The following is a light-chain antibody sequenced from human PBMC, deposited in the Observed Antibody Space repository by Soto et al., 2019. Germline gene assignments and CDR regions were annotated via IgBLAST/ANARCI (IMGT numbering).Light chain of an antibody. CDR1: TSDVGGYNY. Sequence: QSALTQPASVSGSLGQSITISCTGTTSDVGGYNYVSWYQQHPGKAPILMIYEVTNRPSGVSNRFSGSKSGNTASQTISGLQVEDEAEYYCGSYTGSTTYVFGTGTKLTVL. V-gene: IGLV2-14*01. CDR3: GSYTGSTTYV. CDR2: EVT. J-gene: IGLJ1*01.